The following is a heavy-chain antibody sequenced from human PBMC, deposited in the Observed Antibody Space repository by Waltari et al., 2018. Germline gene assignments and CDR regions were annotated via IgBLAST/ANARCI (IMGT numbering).Heavy chain of an antibody. CDR1: GVAITSYY. J-gene: IGHJ5*02. V-gene: IGHV4-4*07. Sequence: QLQLQESGPGVVKPSETLSRTCDASGVAITSYYWSWSRQSAGKGMEWVGRVFSSGSSDYTPSLNSRVTMSVDTSKSQVSLKLTSVTAADTAVYYCARGPAGEVNNFFGPWGQGTLVTVSS. CDR3: ARGPAGEVNNFFGP. CDR2: VFSSGSS. D-gene: IGHD2-21*01.